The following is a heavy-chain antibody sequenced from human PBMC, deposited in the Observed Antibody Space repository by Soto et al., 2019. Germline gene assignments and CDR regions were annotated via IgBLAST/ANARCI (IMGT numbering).Heavy chain of an antibody. D-gene: IGHD3-10*01. CDR2: VNPILSMS. Sequence: QVQLVQSGAEVKRPGSSVKVSCKASGDTFNFYSINWVRQAPGLGLEWMGRVNPILSMSNYAQRFQGRVTMTADKSPSTAYMELSGLRSADTAIYYCATSYGSGYRAFDFWGQGALVTVSS. J-gene: IGHJ4*02. V-gene: IGHV1-69*04. CDR1: GDTFNFYS. CDR3: ATSYGSGYRAFDF.